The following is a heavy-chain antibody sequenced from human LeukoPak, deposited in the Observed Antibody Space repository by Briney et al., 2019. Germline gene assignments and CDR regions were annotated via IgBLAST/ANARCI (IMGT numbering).Heavy chain of an antibody. Sequence: SETLSLTCTVSGGSISSGGYYWSWIRQHPGKGLEWIGYIYYSGSTYYNPSLKSRATISVDTSKNQFSLKLSSVTAADTAVYYCARTLRLGELSLTSWFDPWGQGTLVTVSS. CDR2: IYYSGST. D-gene: IGHD3-16*02. CDR1: GGSISSGGYY. CDR3: ARTLRLGELSLTSWFDP. V-gene: IGHV4-31*03. J-gene: IGHJ5*02.